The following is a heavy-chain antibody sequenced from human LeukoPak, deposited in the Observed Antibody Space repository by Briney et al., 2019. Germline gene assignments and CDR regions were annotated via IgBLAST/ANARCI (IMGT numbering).Heavy chain of an antibody. J-gene: IGHJ4*02. CDR1: GGSISSYY. Sequence: PSETLSLTCTVSGGSISSYYWSWIRQPPGKGLEWIGYIYYSGSTNYNPSLKSRVTISVDTSKNQFSLRVTSVTAADTAVYYCARDTMWIAYWGQGTLVAVSS. V-gene: IGHV4-59*12. CDR2: IYYSGST. D-gene: IGHD2-2*01. CDR3: ARDTMWIAY.